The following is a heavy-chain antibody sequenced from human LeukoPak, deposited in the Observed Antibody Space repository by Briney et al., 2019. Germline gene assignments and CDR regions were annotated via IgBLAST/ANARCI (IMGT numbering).Heavy chain of an antibody. D-gene: IGHD6-6*01. J-gene: IGHJ3*02. Sequence: SETLSLTCTVSGGSISSYYWSWIRQPPGKGLEWIGYIYYSGSTNYNPSLKSRVTISIDTSKNQFSLKLSSVTAADTAVYYCALRRPFVAFDIWGQGTMVSVSS. V-gene: IGHV4-59*08. CDR3: ALRRPFVAFDI. CDR2: IYYSGST. CDR1: GGSISSYY.